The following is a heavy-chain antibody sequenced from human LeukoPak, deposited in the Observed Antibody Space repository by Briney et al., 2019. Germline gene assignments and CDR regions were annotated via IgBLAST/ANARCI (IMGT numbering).Heavy chain of an antibody. D-gene: IGHD3-16*01. V-gene: IGHV3-30*03. CDR2: ISYDGSDK. CDR3: ARDQGAWGYGYNFDY. Sequence: GGSLRLSCAASGFTFSTYGMHWVRQAPGKGLEWVAVISYDGSDKYYADSVKGRFTISRDNSKNTLHLQMISLRAEDTAVYYCARDQGAWGYGYNFDYWGQGTLVTVSS. CDR1: GFTFSTYG. J-gene: IGHJ4*02.